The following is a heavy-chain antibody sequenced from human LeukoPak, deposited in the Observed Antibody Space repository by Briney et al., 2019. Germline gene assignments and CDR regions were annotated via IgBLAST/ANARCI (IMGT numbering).Heavy chain of an antibody. CDR3: ARRLEYYYGSGPFDY. CDR2: INHSGST. D-gene: IGHD3-10*01. CDR1: GGSFSGYY. Sequence: SETLSLTCAVYGGSFSGYYWSWIRQPPGKGLEWIGEINHSGSTNYNPSLKSRVTISVDTSKNQFSLKLSSVTAADTAVYYCARRLEYYYGSGPFDYWGQGTLVTVSS. J-gene: IGHJ4*02. V-gene: IGHV4-34*01.